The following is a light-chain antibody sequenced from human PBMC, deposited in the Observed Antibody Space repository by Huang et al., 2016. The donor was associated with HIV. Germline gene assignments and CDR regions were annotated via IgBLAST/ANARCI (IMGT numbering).Light chain of an antibody. Sequence: DIVVTQSPDSLAVSLGARATINCKSSQTFLYHSKSDSFIAWYQQRPGQSPKFLIHGAAARRAGVPERFSGSVSETNFTLTINGLQPEDVAIYFCQQYSTIPTFGGGTKVDI. CDR2: GAA. CDR1: QTFLYHSKSDSF. J-gene: IGKJ4*01. V-gene: IGKV4-1*01. CDR3: QQYSTIPT.